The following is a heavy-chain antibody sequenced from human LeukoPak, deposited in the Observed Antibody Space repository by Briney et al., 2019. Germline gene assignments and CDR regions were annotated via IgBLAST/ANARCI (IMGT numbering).Heavy chain of an antibody. Sequence: GESLKISCKGSGYIFSNYWIGWVRQMPGKGLGWMGTIYPGDSDTRYTPSFQGQVTISADKSISTAYLQWSSLKAPDTAIYYCARRFCSGGSCYFDYWGQGTLVTVSS. CDR2: IYPGDSDT. V-gene: IGHV5-51*01. CDR1: GYIFSNYW. CDR3: ARRFCSGGSCYFDY. J-gene: IGHJ4*02. D-gene: IGHD2-15*01.